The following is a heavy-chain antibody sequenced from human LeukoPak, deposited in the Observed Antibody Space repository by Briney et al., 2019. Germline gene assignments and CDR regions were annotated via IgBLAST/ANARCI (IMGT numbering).Heavy chain of an antibody. CDR2: ISGSGGST. D-gene: IGHD1-26*01. Sequence: PGGSLRLSCAASGFTFSSYSMNWVRQAPGKGLEWVSAISGSGGSTYYADSVKGRFTISRDNSKNTLYLQMNSLRAEDTAVYYCAKYVVGATNTYFDYWGQGTLVTVSS. CDR3: AKYVVGATNTYFDY. J-gene: IGHJ4*02. V-gene: IGHV3-23*01. CDR1: GFTFSSYS.